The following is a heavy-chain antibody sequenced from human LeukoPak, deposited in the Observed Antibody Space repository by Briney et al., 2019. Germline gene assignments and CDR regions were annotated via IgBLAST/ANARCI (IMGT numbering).Heavy chain of an antibody. V-gene: IGHV5-51*03. CDR1: GYSFTSYW. Sequence: PGESLKISCKGSGYSFTSYWIGWVRQMPGKGLEWMGIIYPGDSDTRYSPSFQGQVTISADKSISTAYPQWSSLKASDTAMYYCARLGVAAAGTRDDAFDIWGQGTMVTVSS. CDR2: IYPGDSDT. CDR3: ARLGVAAAGTRDDAFDI. D-gene: IGHD6-13*01. J-gene: IGHJ3*02.